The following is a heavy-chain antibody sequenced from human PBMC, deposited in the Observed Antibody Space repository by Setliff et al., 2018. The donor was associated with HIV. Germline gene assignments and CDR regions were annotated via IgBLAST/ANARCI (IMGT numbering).Heavy chain of an antibody. D-gene: IGHD4-17*01. V-gene: IGHV4-4*07. CDR3: ARRTVTTGAFDI. J-gene: IGHJ3*02. CDR2: IYTSGST. Sequence: SETLSLTCTVSGSSISSYYYWSWIRQPAGKGLEWIGRIYTSGSTKYNPSLKSRVTISADTSKNQFSLKLSSVTAADTAVYYCARRTVTTGAFDIWGQGTMVTVSS. CDR1: GSSISSYYY.